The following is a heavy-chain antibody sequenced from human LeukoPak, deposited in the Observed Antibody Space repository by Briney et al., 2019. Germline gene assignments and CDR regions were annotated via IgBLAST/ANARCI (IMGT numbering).Heavy chain of an antibody. J-gene: IGHJ4*02. Sequence: PSETLSLTCTVSGGSISSGGYYWSWIRQHPGKGLEWIGYIYYSGSTNYNPSLKSRVTISVDTSKNQFSLKLSSVTAADTAVYYCARGSVGAPDYWGQGTLVTVSS. CDR3: ARGSVGAPDY. D-gene: IGHD1-26*01. CDR1: GGSISSGGYY. CDR2: IYYSGST. V-gene: IGHV4-61*08.